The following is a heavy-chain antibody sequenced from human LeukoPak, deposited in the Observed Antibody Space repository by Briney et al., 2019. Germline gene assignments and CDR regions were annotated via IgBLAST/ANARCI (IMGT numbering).Heavy chain of an antibody. CDR1: GFIFSSYA. Sequence: SGGSLRLSCATSGFIFSSYAMSWVRQAPGKGLEWVSSISDIDGSTQYADSVKGRFTISRDNSKNTLYLQMNSLRADDTAVYYCAKDLTTVVTMYYFDYWGQGTLVTVSS. CDR3: AKDLTTVVTMYYFDY. D-gene: IGHD4-23*01. V-gene: IGHV3-23*01. CDR2: ISDIDGST. J-gene: IGHJ4*02.